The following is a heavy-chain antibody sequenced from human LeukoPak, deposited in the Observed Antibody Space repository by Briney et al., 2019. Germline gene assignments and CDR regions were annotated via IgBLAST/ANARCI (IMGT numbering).Heavy chain of an antibody. CDR2: ISGSGDST. Sequence: GGSLRLSCAASGFTSRFTSSSCAMTWVRQAPGKGLEWVSGISGSGDSTYYADSVKGRFTISRDNSKNMLYLQMNSLRAEDTAVYYCAKDSALGYDAFDIWGQGTMVTVSS. J-gene: IGHJ3*02. CDR1: GFTSRFTSSSCA. CDR3: AKDSALGYDAFDI. D-gene: IGHD3-10*01. V-gene: IGHV3-23*01.